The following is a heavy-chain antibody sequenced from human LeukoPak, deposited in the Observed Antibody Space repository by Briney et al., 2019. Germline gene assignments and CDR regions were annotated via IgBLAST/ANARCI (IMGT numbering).Heavy chain of an antibody. CDR2: IYTSGST. D-gene: IGHD3-9*01. Sequence: SETLSLTCTVSGGSLSSYSWSWIRQPAGKGLEWIGRIYTSGSTSYNPSLPSRVSMSLDTSKKQISLKLSSVTAADTAVYYCARETLTFPDFWGQGTLVTVSS. CDR1: GGSLSSYS. J-gene: IGHJ4*02. CDR3: ARETLTFPDF. V-gene: IGHV4-4*07.